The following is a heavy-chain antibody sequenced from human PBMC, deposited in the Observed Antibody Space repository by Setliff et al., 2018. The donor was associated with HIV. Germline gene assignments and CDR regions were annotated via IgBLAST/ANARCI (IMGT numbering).Heavy chain of an antibody. CDR2: INPNSGGT. CDR3: ARGGTIFGVVISNYYYMDV. CDR1: GYTFTSYY. V-gene: IGHV1-2*02. J-gene: IGHJ6*03. D-gene: IGHD3-3*01. Sequence: ASVKVSCKASGYTFTSYYMHWVRQAPGQGLEWMGWINPNSGGTNYARKFQGRVTMTRDTSISTAYMELSRLRSDDTAVYYCARGGTIFGVVISNYYYMDVWGKGTTVTVSS.